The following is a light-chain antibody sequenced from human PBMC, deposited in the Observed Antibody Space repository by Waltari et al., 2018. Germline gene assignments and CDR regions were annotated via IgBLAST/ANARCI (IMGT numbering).Light chain of an antibody. CDR3: SSVTRSSTWV. J-gene: IGLJ3*02. CDR1: SSDVGGYEY. V-gene: IGLV2-14*01. CDR2: EVR. Sequence: QSALTQPASVSGSPGQSITISCTGTSSDVGGYEYVSWYQQYPGKAPKLMIYEVRNRPSGVFNRFSCSKAGNTASLTISGLQAEDEADYYCSSVTRSSTWVFGGGTKLTVL.